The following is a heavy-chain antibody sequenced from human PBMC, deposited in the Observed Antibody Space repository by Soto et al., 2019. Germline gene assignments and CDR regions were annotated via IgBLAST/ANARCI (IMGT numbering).Heavy chain of an antibody. Sequence: ASVKVSCKASGYTFTSYAMHWVRQAPGQRLEWMGWINAGNGNTKYSQKFQGRVTITKNTSASTAYMELSSLRSEDTAVYYCARGRLRNWFDPWGQGTLVTVSS. V-gene: IGHV1-3*01. J-gene: IGHJ5*02. CDR3: ARGRLRNWFDP. CDR1: GYTFTSYA. D-gene: IGHD5-12*01. CDR2: INAGNGNT.